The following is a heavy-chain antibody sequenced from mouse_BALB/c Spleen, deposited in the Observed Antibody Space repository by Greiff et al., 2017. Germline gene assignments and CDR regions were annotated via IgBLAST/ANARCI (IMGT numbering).Heavy chain of an antibody. V-gene: IGHV5-4*02. Sequence: EVQRVESGGGLVKPGGSLKLSCAASGFTFSDYYMYWVRQTPEKRLEWVATISDGGSYTYYPDSVKGRFTISRDNAKNNLYLQMSSLKSEDTAMYYCARDGGGTSWFAYWGQGTLVTVSA. CDR2: ISDGGSYT. D-gene: IGHD4-1*01. J-gene: IGHJ3*01. CDR3: ARDGGGTSWFAY. CDR1: GFTFSDYY.